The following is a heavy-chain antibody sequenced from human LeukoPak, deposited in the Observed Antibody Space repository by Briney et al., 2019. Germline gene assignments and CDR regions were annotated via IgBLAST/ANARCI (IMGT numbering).Heavy chain of an antibody. J-gene: IGHJ4*02. CDR3: AREGGSYTPHFDY. Sequence: SETLSLTCTVSGGSISSYYWSWIRQPPGKGLEWIGYIYYSGSTNYNPSLKSRVTISVDTSKNQFSLKLSSVTAADTAVYYCAREGGSYTPHFDYWGQGTLVTVSS. V-gene: IGHV4-59*12. D-gene: IGHD3-3*01. CDR2: IYYSGST. CDR1: GGSISSYY.